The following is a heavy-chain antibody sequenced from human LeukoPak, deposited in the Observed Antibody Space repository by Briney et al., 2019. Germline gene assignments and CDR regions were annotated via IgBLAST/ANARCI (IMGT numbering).Heavy chain of an antibody. J-gene: IGHJ5*02. CDR1: GGSISSYY. CDR2: IYTSGST. D-gene: IGHD1-26*01. CDR3: ARVGYSGSTTGIDP. V-gene: IGHV4-4*07. Sequence: SETLSLTCTVSGGSISSYYWSWIRQPAGKGLEWIGRIYTSGSTNYNPSLKSRVTMSVDTSKNQFPLKLSSVTAADTAVYYCARVGYSGSTTGIDPWGQGTLVTVSS.